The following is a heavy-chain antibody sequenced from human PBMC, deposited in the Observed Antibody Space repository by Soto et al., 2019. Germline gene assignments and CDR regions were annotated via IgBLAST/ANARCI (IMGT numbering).Heavy chain of an antibody. J-gene: IGHJ4*02. CDR1: GGSISSYY. CDR3: ARLCGGSCYSLFEY. D-gene: IGHD2-15*01. V-gene: IGHV4-59*08. Sequence: PSETLSLTCTVSGGSISSYYWSWIRQPPGKGLEWIGYIYYSGSTNYNPSLKSRVTISVDTSKNQFSLKLSSVTAADTAVYYCARLCGGSCYSLFEYWGQGTLVTVSS. CDR2: IYYSGST.